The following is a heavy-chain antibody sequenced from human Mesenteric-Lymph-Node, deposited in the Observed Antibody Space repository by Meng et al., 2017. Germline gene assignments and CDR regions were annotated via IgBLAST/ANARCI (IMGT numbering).Heavy chain of an antibody. CDR1: GFTFSSYG. J-gene: IGHJ6*02. D-gene: IGHD2-21*01. CDR3: ARECGEYAILGYYYYYYGMDV. CDR2: IWYDGSNK. Sequence: GESLKISCAASGFTFSSYGIHWVRQAPGKGLEWVAVIWYDGSNKYYADSVKGRFTISRDNSKNTLYLQMNSLRAEDTAVYYCARECGEYAILGYYYYYYGMDVWGQGTTVTVSS. V-gene: IGHV3-33*01.